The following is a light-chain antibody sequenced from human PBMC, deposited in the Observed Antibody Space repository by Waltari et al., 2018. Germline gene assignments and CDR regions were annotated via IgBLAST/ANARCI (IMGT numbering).Light chain of an antibody. CDR2: GAS. CDR3: QQYASSPLT. CDR1: QSVSSNY. V-gene: IGKV3-20*01. Sequence: EIVLTQSPCSLSLSPGERATLPCRASQSVSSNYLAWYQQKPGQAPRLLIYGASTRATGIPDRFSGSGSGTDFTLTITRLEPEECAVYYCQQYASSPLTFGGGTKVEIK. J-gene: IGKJ4*01.